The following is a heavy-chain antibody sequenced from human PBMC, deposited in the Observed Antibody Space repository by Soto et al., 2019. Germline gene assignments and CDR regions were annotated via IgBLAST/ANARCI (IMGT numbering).Heavy chain of an antibody. J-gene: IGHJ4*02. CDR2: IYHSGST. CDR3: ARMPVNIVVVLRGPFDY. V-gene: IGHV4-4*02. D-gene: IGHD2-15*01. CDR1: GGSISSSNW. Sequence: QVQLQESGPGLVKPSGTLSLTCAVSGGSISSSNWWRWVRQPPGKGRDWIGEIYHSGSTNYNPSLKSRVTISVDKSKNQFSLKLSSVTAADTAVYYCARMPVNIVVVLRGPFDYWGQGTLVTVSS.